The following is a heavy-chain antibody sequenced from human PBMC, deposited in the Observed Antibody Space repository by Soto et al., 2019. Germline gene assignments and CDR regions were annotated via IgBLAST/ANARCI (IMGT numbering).Heavy chain of an antibody. CDR3: ARYGGMIVDTGTNGMDV. D-gene: IGHD3-22*01. CDR1: GYTFTSYG. V-gene: IGHV1-18*01. CDR2: ISAYNGNT. J-gene: IGHJ6*02. Sequence: QVQLVQSGAEVKKPGASVKVSCKASGYTFTSYGISWVRQAPGQGLEWMGWISAYNGNTNYAQKLQGRVTMTTDTSTSTAYMELSSLRSDDTAVYYCARYGGMIVDTGTNGMDVWGQGTTVTVSS.